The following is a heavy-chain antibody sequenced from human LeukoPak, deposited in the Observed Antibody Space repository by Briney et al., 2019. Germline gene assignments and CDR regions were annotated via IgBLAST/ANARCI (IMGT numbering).Heavy chain of an antibody. CDR2: IYYSGST. J-gene: IGHJ4*02. CDR3: ARTWIQTVFDY. Sequence: PSETLSLTCTVSGGSISSYYWSWIRQPPGKGLEWIGYIYYSGSTNYNPPLKSRVTISVDTSKNQFSLKLSSVTAADTAVYYCARTWIQTVFDYWGQGTLVTVSS. D-gene: IGHD5-18*01. V-gene: IGHV4-59*08. CDR1: GGSISSYY.